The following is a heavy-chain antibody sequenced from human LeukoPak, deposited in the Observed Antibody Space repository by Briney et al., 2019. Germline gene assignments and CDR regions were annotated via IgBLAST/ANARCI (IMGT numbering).Heavy chain of an antibody. CDR3: ARHIRQGYNYIDH. J-gene: IGHJ4*02. CDR2: IYYSGNT. Sequence: SETLSLTCTVSGGSISGYYWSWIRQPPGKGLEWIGYIYYSGNTNSNPTLKSRVTISVDMSRNQFSPKLRSVIAADTAVYYCARHIRQGYNYIDHWGQGTLVTVSS. V-gene: IGHV4-59*08. CDR1: GGSISGYY. D-gene: IGHD5-24*01.